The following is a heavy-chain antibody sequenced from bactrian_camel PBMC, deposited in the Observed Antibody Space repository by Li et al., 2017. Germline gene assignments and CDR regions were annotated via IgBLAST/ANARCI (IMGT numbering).Heavy chain of an antibody. Sequence: HVQLVESGGGLVQPGGSLRLSCVSTIFTFSSAYMSSVRQAPGKGLEWVSSIYLGGGSTYYADSVKGRFTISRDNAKNTVYLQMNSLKFDDTALYYCATDYGGIFGYWGQGTQVTVS. CDR1: IFTFSSAY. J-gene: IGHJ6*01. V-gene: IGHV3-2*01. D-gene: IGHD6*01. CDR3: ATDYGGIFGY. CDR2: IYLGGGST.